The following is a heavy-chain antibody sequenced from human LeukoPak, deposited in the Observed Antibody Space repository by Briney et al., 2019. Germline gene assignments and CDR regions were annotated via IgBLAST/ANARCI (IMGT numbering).Heavy chain of an antibody. V-gene: IGHV1-46*01. J-gene: IGHJ4*02. CDR2: TDPIGGST. CDR1: GYTFTNYY. Sequence: ASVKVSCKASGYTFTNYYIHWVRQAPGQGLEWMGITDPIGGSTNYAQKFQGRVTMTRGTSTSTIYMELSSLRSEDSAVYYCARWTTTYLDYWGQGTLVTVSS. CDR3: ARWTTTYLDY. D-gene: IGHD4-11*01.